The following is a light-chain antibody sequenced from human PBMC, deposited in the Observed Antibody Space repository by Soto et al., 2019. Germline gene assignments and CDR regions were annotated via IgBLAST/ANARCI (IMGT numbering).Light chain of an antibody. V-gene: IGLV2-8*01. Sequence: QSALTQPPSASGSPGQSVTISCTGTSSDVGSYNYVSWYQQHSDKAPKLMIYEVNKRPSGVPDRFSGSKSGNTASLTVSGLQAEDEADYYCTSYAGYNNPVVFGGGTKLTVL. CDR3: TSYAGYNNPVV. CDR1: SSDVGSYNY. J-gene: IGLJ2*01. CDR2: EVN.